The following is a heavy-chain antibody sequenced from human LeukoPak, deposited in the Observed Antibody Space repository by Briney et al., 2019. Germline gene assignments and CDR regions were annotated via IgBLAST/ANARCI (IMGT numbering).Heavy chain of an antibody. J-gene: IGHJ4*02. Sequence: SETLSLTCTVSGYSISSGYYWGWIRQPPGKGLEWIGSIYHSGSTYYNPSLKSRVTISGDTSKNQFSLRLSSVTAADTAVYYCARDAASIAAAGTFSFDYWGQGTLVTVSS. CDR3: ARDAASIAAAGTFSFDY. V-gene: IGHV4-38-2*02. CDR1: GYSISSGYY. D-gene: IGHD6-13*01. CDR2: IYHSGST.